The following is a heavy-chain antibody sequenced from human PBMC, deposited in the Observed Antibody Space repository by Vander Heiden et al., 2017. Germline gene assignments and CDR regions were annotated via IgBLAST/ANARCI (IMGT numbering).Heavy chain of an antibody. D-gene: IGHD3-10*01. CDR3: ARDDTTYGKPEDS. J-gene: IGHJ4*02. V-gene: IGHV3-7*01. CDR1: GFTFSGYW. CDR2: IKQDGSET. Sequence: EEQLVESGGGLVQPGGARRPSCAASGFTFSGYWMNWVRQGPGKGLEWVANIKQDGSETYYVDSVKGRFTISRDNAKNSLYLQMNSLRAEDTAVYFCARDDTTYGKPEDSWGQGTLVTVSS.